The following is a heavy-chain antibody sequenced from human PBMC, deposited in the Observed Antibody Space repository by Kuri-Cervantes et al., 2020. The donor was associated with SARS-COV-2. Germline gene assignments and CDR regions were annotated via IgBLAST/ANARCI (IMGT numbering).Heavy chain of an antibody. D-gene: IGHD3-9*01. CDR2: VYHNGNT. CDR1: SVSISYSF. V-gene: IGHV4-59*08. J-gene: IGHJ3*01. CDR3: ARLVDYDVLTGYDPYAFDF. Sequence: SETLSLTCTDSSVSISYSFWGWVRQSPGKGLECIGYVYHNGNTNYNPSLKSRVSLSIDTSRKQFPLRLSSVTAADTAVYFCARLVDYDVLTGYDPYAFDFWGQGTTVTVSS.